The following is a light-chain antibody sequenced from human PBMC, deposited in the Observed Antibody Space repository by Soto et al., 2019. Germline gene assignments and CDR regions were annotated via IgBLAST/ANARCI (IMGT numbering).Light chain of an antibody. CDR2: GAS. V-gene: IGKV3-15*01. Sequence: EIVMTQSPATLSVSPGERATLSCRASQSVSSNLAWYQQKPGQAPRLLIYGASTRATGISARFSGSGSETEFTLTISRLQSEDFAVYYCQQYNDWPQTFGQGTKLEIK. CDR3: QQYNDWPQT. CDR1: QSVSSN. J-gene: IGKJ2*01.